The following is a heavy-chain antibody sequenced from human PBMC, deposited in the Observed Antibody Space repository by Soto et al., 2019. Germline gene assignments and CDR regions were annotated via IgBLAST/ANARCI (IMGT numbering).Heavy chain of an antibody. CDR2: ISGSSDST. D-gene: IGHD2-15*01. Sequence: EVQLLESGGGLVQPGGSLRLSCAASGLTFSSYAMSWVRQAPGKGLLWVSSISGSSDSTYYADSVKGRFTISRDNSKNTLYLQMNSLRAEDTAVYYCAKDRYCSGGSCYVFHFGMDVWGQGTTVTVSS. CDR1: GLTFSSYA. CDR3: AKDRYCSGGSCYVFHFGMDV. V-gene: IGHV3-23*01. J-gene: IGHJ6*02.